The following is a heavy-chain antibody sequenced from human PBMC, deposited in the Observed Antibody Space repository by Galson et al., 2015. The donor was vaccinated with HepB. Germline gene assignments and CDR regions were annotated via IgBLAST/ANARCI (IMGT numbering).Heavy chain of an antibody. CDR3: TRHGTDGSAPG. CDR2: IRSKANSYAT. Sequence: SLRLSCAASGFTFSGSAMHWVRQASGKGLEWVGRIRSKANSYATAYAASVKGRFTISRDDSKNTAYLQMNSLKTEDTAVYYCTRHGTDGSAPGWGQGTLVTVSS. CDR1: GFTFSGSA. D-gene: IGHD3-10*01. V-gene: IGHV3-73*01. J-gene: IGHJ4*02.